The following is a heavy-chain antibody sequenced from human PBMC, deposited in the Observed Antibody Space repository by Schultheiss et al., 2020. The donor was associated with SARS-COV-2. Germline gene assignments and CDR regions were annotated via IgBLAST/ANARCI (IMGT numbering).Heavy chain of an antibody. V-gene: IGHV3-21*01. CDR3: ATGGHCGGDCLDY. Sequence: GGSLRLSCAASGFTFSSYSMNWVRQAPGKGLEWVSSISSSSSYIYYADSVKGRFTISRDNAKNSLYLQMNSLRAEDTAVYYCATGGHCGGDCLDYWGQGTLVTVSS. CDR1: GFTFSSYS. CDR2: ISSSSSYI. J-gene: IGHJ4*02. D-gene: IGHD2-21*01.